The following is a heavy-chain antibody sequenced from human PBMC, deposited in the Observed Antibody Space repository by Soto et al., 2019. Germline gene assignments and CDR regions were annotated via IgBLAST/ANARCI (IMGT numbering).Heavy chain of an antibody. V-gene: IGHV3-23*01. CDR1: GFTFSNYA. D-gene: IGHD6-25*01. CDR3: ARAIGADFFDY. Sequence: EVQMLESGGGVVRPGGSLRLSCIASGFTFSNYAMSWVRQAPGKGLEWVSTISDNGANTFIGDSMKDHFDISRDNSKNTVFLHLSTVRAEDTALYYCARAIGADFFDYWGQGTTVTVSS. CDR2: ISDNGANT. J-gene: IGHJ4*02.